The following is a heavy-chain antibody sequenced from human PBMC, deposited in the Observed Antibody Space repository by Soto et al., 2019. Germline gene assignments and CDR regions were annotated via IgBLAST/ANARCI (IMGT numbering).Heavy chain of an antibody. CDR2: ISAYNGNT. D-gene: IGHD2-2*01. Sequence: QIQLVQSGAEVKKPGASVKVSCKASGYTFTSYGISWVRQAPGQGLEWMGWISAYNGNTNYAQKLQGRVTMTTDTSTSTAYMELRSLRSDDTAVYYCARSLGYCIGTSCYLYYGMDVWGQGTTVTVSS. J-gene: IGHJ6*02. CDR1: GYTFTSYG. CDR3: ARSLGYCIGTSCYLYYGMDV. V-gene: IGHV1-18*01.